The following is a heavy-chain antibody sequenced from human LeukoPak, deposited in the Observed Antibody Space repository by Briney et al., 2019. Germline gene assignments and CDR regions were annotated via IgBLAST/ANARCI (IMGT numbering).Heavy chain of an antibody. D-gene: IGHD3-22*01. J-gene: IGHJ4*02. Sequence: QAGGSLRLSCAASGFTFSNYAMSWVRQAPGKGLEWVSAISGSGGSTYYADSVKGRFTISRDNSKNTLYLQMNSLRAEDTAVYYCAKGRPNYYDSSGYVDYWGQGTLVSVSS. CDR2: ISGSGGST. CDR1: GFTFSNYA. V-gene: IGHV3-23*01. CDR3: AKGRPNYYDSSGYVDY.